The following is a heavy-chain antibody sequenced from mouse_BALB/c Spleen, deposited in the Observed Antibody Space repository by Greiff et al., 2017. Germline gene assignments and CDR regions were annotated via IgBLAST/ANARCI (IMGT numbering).Heavy chain of an antibody. CDR3: AREGTWLYAMDY. CDR2: ISDGGSYT. CDR1: GFTFSDYY. J-gene: IGHJ4*01. Sequence: DVHLVESGGGLVKPGGSLKLSCAASGFTFSDYYMYWVRQTPEKRLEWVATISDGGSYTYYPDSVKGRFTISRDNAKNNLYLQMSSLKSEDTAMYYCAREGTWLYAMDYWGQGTSVTVSS. D-gene: IGHD3-3*01. V-gene: IGHV5-4*02.